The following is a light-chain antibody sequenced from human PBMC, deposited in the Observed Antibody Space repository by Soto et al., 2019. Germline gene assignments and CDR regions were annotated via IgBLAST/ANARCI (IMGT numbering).Light chain of an antibody. CDR3: VLYLGSGPVV. J-gene: IGLJ2*01. CDR1: SGSVSTSYY. CDR2: STN. V-gene: IGLV8-61*01. Sequence: QTVVTQERSFSVSPGGTGTLTCGLSSGSVSTSYYPSWYQQTPGQAPRTRIYSTNTRSPGVPDRFSGSILGNKAALTITGAQADAEPDLCCVLYLGSGPVVFAGGTQLTV.